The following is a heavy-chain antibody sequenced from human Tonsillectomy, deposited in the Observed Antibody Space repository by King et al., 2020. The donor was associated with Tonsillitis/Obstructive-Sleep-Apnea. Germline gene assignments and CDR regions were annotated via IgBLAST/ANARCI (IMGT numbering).Heavy chain of an antibody. CDR3: ATDYGDYGLSDY. D-gene: IGHD4-17*01. V-gene: IGHV4-34*01. CDR2: INHSGST. CDR1: GGSFSGYY. J-gene: IGHJ4*02. Sequence: VQLPQWGAGLLKPSETLSLTCAVYGGSFSGYYWSWIRQPPGKGLEWIGEINHSGSTNYNPSLKSRVTISVDTSKNQFSLKLNSVTAADTAVYYCATDYGDYGLSDYWGQGTLVTVSS.